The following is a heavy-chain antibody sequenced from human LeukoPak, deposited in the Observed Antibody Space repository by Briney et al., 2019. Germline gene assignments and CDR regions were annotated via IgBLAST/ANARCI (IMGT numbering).Heavy chain of an antibody. J-gene: IGHJ4*02. CDR1: GFTFGDYA. CDR3: TRDTNYYDSSGYYHLFDY. V-gene: IGHV3-49*04. D-gene: IGHD3-22*01. CDR2: IRSKTYAGTT. Sequence: PGGSLRLSCTASGFTFGDYAMSWVRQAPGKGLEWVGFIRSKTYAGTTEYAASVKGRFTISRDDSKSIAYLQMNSLKTEDTALYYCTRDTNYYDSSGYYHLFDYWGQGTLVPVSS.